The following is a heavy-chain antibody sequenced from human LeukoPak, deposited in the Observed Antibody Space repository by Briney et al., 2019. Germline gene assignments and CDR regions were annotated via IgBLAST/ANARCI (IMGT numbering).Heavy chain of an antibody. CDR2: IYTRGST. Sequence: SETLSLTCTVSGGPISDYYWSWIRQPPGKGLEWIGRIYTRGSTNYNPSLKSRVTMSVDTSKNQFSLKLSSVTAADTAVYYCARGRYCSADICSGGDAFDIWGQGTMVSVSS. J-gene: IGHJ3*02. D-gene: IGHD2-15*01. V-gene: IGHV4-4*07. CDR1: GGPISDYY. CDR3: ARGRYCSADICSGGDAFDI.